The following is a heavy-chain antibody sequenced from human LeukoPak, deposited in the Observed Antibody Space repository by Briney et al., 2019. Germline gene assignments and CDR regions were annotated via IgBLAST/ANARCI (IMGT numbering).Heavy chain of an antibody. CDR1: GYTLTELS. V-gene: IGHV1-24*01. D-gene: IGHD1-26*01. J-gene: IGHJ4*02. Sequence: ASVKVSCKVSGYTLTELSMHWVRQAPGKGLEWMGGFDPEDGETIYAQKFQGRVTTTEDTSTDTAYMELSSLRSEDTAVYYCATVAPLLDALVYWGQGTLVTVSS. CDR3: ATVAPLLDALVY. CDR2: FDPEDGET.